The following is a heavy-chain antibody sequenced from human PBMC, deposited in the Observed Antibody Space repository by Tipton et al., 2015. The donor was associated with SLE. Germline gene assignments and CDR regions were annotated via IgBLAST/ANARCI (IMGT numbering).Heavy chain of an antibody. CDR2: IYASGNT. CDR3: ARGEGYSGDDPFDH. Sequence: LRLSCNVSGGSISSYHWSWIRQPAGKGLEWIGRIYASGNTNYNPSLESRVTMSIDTSRNQFSLNLRSLTAADTAVYYCARGEGYSGDDPFDHWGQGTLVTVSS. CDR1: GGSISSYH. D-gene: IGHD5-12*01. J-gene: IGHJ4*02. V-gene: IGHV4-4*07.